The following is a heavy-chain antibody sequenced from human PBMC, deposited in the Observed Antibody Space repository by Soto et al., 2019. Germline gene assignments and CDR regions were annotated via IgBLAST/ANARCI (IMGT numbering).Heavy chain of an antibody. CDR2: IKPDGSEK. J-gene: IGHJ6*02. Sequence: PGGSLRLPCAASGLTCSNYWMSWVRQARGKRLEWVANIKPDGSEKYYVDSVKGRFTISRDNAKNALYLHMNSLRAEAPAVYFCAGRHSNCDLWSIHPMDVWGQGTTLAASS. CDR1: GLTCSNYW. D-gene: IGHD3-3*01. V-gene: IGHV3-7*01. CDR3: AGRHSNCDLWSIHPMDV.